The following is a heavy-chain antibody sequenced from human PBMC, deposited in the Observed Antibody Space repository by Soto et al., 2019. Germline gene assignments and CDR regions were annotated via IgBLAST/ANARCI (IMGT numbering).Heavy chain of an antibody. CDR2: ISYDGSNK. J-gene: IGHJ5*02. Sequence: QVQLVESGGGVVQPGRSLRLSCAASGSTFSSYGMHGVRQAPGKGLEWVAVISYDGSNKYYADSVKGRFTISRDNSKNTLYLQMNSLRAEDTAVYYCAKDFAAPSFNWFDPWGQGTLVTVSS. V-gene: IGHV3-30*18. D-gene: IGHD6-25*01. CDR1: GSTFSSYG. CDR3: AKDFAAPSFNWFDP.